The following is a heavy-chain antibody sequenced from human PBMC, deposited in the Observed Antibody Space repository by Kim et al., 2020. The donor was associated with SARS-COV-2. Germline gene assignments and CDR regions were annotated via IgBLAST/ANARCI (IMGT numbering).Heavy chain of an antibody. CDR3: ARDGGRVIGYCSS. V-gene: IGHV1-18*01. Sequence: YATKLQGRVTMTTDTSTSTAYMELRSLRSDDTAVYYCARDGGRVIGYCSSWGQGTLVTVSS. J-gene: IGHJ4*02. D-gene: IGHD2-2*01.